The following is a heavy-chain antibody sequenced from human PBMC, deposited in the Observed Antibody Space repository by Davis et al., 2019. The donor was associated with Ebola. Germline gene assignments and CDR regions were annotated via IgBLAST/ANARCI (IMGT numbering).Heavy chain of an antibody. CDR1: GFTFSSSG. CDR3: ARLWWRDY. D-gene: IGHD4/OR15-4a*01. Sequence: PGGSLRLSCAASGFTFSSSGIHWVRQAPGKGLEWVAFIRYDGSDKYYSDSVKGRFTISRDNSKNTLYLQMNSLRADDTAVYYCARLWWRDYWGQGTLVTVSS. J-gene: IGHJ4*02. CDR2: IRYDGSDK. V-gene: IGHV3-30*02.